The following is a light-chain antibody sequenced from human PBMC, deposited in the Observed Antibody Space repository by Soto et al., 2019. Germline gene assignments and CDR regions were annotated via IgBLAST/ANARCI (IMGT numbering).Light chain of an antibody. V-gene: IGKV3-11*01. Sequence: EIVLTQSPATLSLYPGERATLFCRASQSVGSYLVWYQQKPGQAPRLLIHGASNRATGIPARFSGSGSGTDFTLTISSLEPEDFAVYYCQQRSSWPPLFGQGTRLEIK. CDR3: QQRSSWPPL. CDR2: GAS. CDR1: QSVGSY. J-gene: IGKJ5*01.